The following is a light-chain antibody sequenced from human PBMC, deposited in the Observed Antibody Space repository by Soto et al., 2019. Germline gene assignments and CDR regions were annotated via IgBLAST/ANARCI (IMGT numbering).Light chain of an antibody. V-gene: IGKV4-1*01. CDR3: QQYYTTPPYT. Sequence: DIVMTQSPDSLAVSLGERATINCKSSQSVLYSSNKKNYLAWYKQKPGQPPKLLIYWASTRESGIPDRFSGSGSLTDFTLTISTLQAEDVAVYYCQQYYTTPPYTFGQGTKLEIK. CDR2: WAS. J-gene: IGKJ2*01. CDR1: QSVLYSSNKKNY.